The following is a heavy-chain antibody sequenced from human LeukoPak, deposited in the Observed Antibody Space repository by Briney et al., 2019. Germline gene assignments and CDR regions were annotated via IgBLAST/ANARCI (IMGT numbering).Heavy chain of an antibody. D-gene: IGHD2-2*01. CDR1: GGWFGGYY. CDR2: INHSGST. CDR3: ARGRKTAARERHFDY. V-gene: IGHV4-34*01. Sequence: SETLSLTCAVYGGWFGGYYWSWIRQRPGKGLERSGAINHSGSTNYNPSLKSRGTISVDASKNQFSLKLSSVTAADTAVYYCARGRKTAARERHFDYWGQGTLVTVSS. J-gene: IGHJ4*02.